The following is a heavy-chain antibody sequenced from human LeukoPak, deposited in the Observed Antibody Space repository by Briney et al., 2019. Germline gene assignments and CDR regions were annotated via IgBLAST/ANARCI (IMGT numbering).Heavy chain of an antibody. J-gene: IGHJ4*02. CDR3: TREWPRADYIFDY. CDR2: ISSSGTI. Sequence: GGSLRLSCAASGFTFSSYSMNWVRQAPGKGLEWISYISSSGTIYYVDSVKGRFTISRDNAKNSLYLQMNSLRAEDTAVYYCTREWPRADYIFDYWGQGTLVTVSS. CDR1: GFTFSSYS. V-gene: IGHV3-48*01. D-gene: IGHD4-11*01.